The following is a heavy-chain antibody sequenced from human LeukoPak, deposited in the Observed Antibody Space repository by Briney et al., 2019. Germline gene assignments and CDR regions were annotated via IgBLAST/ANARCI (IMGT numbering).Heavy chain of an antibody. J-gene: IGHJ4*02. Sequence: SEALSLTCTVSGDSISSSTYYWGWIRQPPGKGLEWIGSMYYSGSSYYNPSLKSRVTISVDTSQNQFSLKLSSVTAADTAVYYCATVGATDYWGQGTLVTVSS. V-gene: IGHV4-39*07. D-gene: IGHD1-26*01. CDR2: MYYSGSS. CDR3: ATVGATDY. CDR1: GDSISSSTYY.